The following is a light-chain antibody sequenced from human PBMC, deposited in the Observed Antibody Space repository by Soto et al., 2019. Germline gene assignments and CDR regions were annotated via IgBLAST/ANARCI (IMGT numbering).Light chain of an antibody. CDR1: QGIANR. J-gene: IGKJ5*01. Sequence: DIQMTQSPSSVSASVGDRVTITCRASQGIANRLAWYQQKPGTAPKLLIYSASTLQNGVPSRFSGGGSGTDFTLTIDSLQAEDFATYYCQQANSFPLTFSQGTRLEI. V-gene: IGKV1-12*01. CDR2: SAS. CDR3: QQANSFPLT.